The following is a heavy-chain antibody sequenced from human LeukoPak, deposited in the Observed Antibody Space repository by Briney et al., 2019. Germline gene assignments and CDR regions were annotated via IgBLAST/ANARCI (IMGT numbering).Heavy chain of an antibody. CDR3: AADGCSSTSCYTYAFDI. CDR1: GGSISSGGYY. CDR2: IYYSGST. V-gene: IGHV4-31*03. J-gene: IGHJ3*02. Sequence: SETLSLTCTVSGGSISSGGYYWSWIRQHPGKGLEWIGYIYYSGSTYYNPSLKSRVTISVDTSKNQFSLKLSSVTAADTAVYYCAADGCSSTSCYTYAFDIWGQGTMVTVSS. D-gene: IGHD2-2*02.